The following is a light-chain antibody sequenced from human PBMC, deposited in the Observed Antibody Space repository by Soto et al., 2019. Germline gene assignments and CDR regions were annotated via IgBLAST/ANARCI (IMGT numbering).Light chain of an antibody. CDR3: HQRSNWPPDT. CDR2: GAS. V-gene: IGKV3D-20*02. CDR1: QSVSSSY. J-gene: IGKJ5*01. Sequence: EIVMTQSPATLSVSPGERATLSCRASQSVSSSYLAWYQQKPGQPPRLLIYGASTRATGVPARFSGSGSGTDFTLTISSLEPEDFAVYYCHQRSNWPPDTFGQGTRLEIK.